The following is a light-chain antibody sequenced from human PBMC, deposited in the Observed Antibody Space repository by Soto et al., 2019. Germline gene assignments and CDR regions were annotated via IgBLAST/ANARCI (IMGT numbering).Light chain of an antibody. CDR3: QQHDILPIT. Sequence: EVVLTQSQGTLSLSPGARSSLSGRGSQNLSRYFLAWYQRNPGQAPRLLISGASRRATGIPDRFSGAGSGTDFTLTISRLEPEDFALYYCQQHDILPITVGQGTRLEIK. CDR1: QNLSRYF. V-gene: IGKV3-20*01. J-gene: IGKJ5*01. CDR2: GAS.